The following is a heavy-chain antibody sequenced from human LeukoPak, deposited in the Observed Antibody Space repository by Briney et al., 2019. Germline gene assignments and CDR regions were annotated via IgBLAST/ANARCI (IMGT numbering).Heavy chain of an antibody. CDR3: ARGDYDFWSGYYYGY. CDR2: INHSGST. CDR1: GGSFSGYY. D-gene: IGHD3-3*01. Sequence: SETLSLTCAVYGGSFSGYYWSWIRQPPGKGLEWIGEINHSGSTNYNPSLKSRVTISVDTSMNQFSLKLSSVTAADTAVYYCARGDYDFWSGYYYGYWGQGTLVTVSS. V-gene: IGHV4-34*01. J-gene: IGHJ4*02.